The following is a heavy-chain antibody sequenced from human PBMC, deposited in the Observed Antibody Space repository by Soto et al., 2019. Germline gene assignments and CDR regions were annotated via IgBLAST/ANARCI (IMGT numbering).Heavy chain of an antibody. CDR3: AREGITIFGVVMSPFDY. V-gene: IGHV1-18*01. Sequence: QVQLVQSGAEVKKPGASVKVSCKASGYTFTSYGISWVRQAPGQGLEWMGWISAYNGNTNYAQKLQGRVTMTTDTSTSTAYIELRSLRSDDTAVYYCAREGITIFGVVMSPFDYWGQGTLVTVSS. D-gene: IGHD3-3*01. CDR1: GYTFTSYG. CDR2: ISAYNGNT. J-gene: IGHJ4*02.